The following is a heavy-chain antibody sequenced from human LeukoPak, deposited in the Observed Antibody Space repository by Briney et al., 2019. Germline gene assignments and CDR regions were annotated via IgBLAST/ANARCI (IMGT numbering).Heavy chain of an antibody. CDR2: INPSGGST. Sequence: ASVKVSCKASGYTFTSYYMHWVRQAPGQGLEWMGIINPSGGSTSYAQKFQGRVTMTRDMSTSTVYMELSSLRSEDTAVCYCARVALLGYYFDYWGQGTLVTVSS. CDR1: GYTFTSYY. J-gene: IGHJ4*02. D-gene: IGHD2-15*01. V-gene: IGHV1-46*01. CDR3: ARVALLGYYFDY.